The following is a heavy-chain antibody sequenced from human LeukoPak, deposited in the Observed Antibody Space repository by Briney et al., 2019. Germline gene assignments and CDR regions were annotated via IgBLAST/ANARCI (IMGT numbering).Heavy chain of an antibody. CDR1: GGTFSSYA. V-gene: IGHV1-69*05. Sequence: SVKVSCKASGGTFSSYAISWVRQAPGQGLEWMGGVIPIFGTANYAQKFQGRVTITTDESTSTAYMELSSLRSEDTAVYYCARDSLGYDFWSGYGRFDYYYYYMDVWGKGTTVTVSS. CDR3: ARDSLGYDFWSGYGRFDYYYYYMDV. D-gene: IGHD3-3*01. J-gene: IGHJ6*03. CDR2: VIPIFGTA.